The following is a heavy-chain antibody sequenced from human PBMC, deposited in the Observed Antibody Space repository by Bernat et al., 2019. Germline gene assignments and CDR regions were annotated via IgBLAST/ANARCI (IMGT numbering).Heavy chain of an antibody. D-gene: IGHD6-19*01. J-gene: IGHJ1*01. V-gene: IGHV4-39*01. CDR2: IYYSGST. CDR1: GGSISSSSYY. Sequence: QLQLQESGPGLVKPSETLSLTCTVSGGSISSSSYYWGWIRQPPRKGLEWIGSIYYSGSTYYNPSLESRVTISVDTSKNQFSLKLSSVTAADTAVYYCAVEAVAGTEYFQHWGQGTLVTVSS. CDR3: AVEAVAGTEYFQH.